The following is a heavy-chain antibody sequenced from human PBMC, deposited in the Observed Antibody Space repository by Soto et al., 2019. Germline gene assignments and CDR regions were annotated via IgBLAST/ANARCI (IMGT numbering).Heavy chain of an antibody. J-gene: IGHJ5*02. CDR3: ARDVTGINWFDP. V-gene: IGHV3-21*01. Sequence: GGSLRLSCAASGFTFSSYSVNWVRQAPGKGLEWVSSISSSSSYIYYADSVKGRFTVSRDNAKNSLYLQMNSLRAEDTAVYYCARDVTGINWFDPWGQGTLVTVSS. CDR1: GFTFSSYS. CDR2: ISSSSSYI. D-gene: IGHD2-21*01.